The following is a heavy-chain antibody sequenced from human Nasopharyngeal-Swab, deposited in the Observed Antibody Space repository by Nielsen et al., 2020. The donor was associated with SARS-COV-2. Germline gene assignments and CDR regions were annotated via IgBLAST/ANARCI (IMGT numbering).Heavy chain of an antibody. J-gene: IGHJ4*02. CDR1: GFTLSNYG. D-gene: IGHD1-14*01. V-gene: IGHV3-30*18. CDR3: VKEGPRYYFDN. CDR2: ISGDGRSQ. Sequence: GGSLRLSCAASGFTLSNYGMHWVRQALGKGLEWVAIISGDGRSQYYVDSVKGRFTISRDSSKNTLFLQLNSLTVEDTAVYFCVKEGPRYYFDNWGQGTLVTVSS.